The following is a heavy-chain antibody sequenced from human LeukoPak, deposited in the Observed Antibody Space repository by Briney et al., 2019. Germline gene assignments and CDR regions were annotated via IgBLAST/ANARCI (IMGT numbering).Heavy chain of an antibody. Sequence: GASVKVSCKASGYTFTSYGISWVRQAPGQGLEWMGGISAYNGNTNYAQKLQGRVTMTTDTSTSTAYMELRSLRSDDTAVYYCARYGPLLLWFGELLKATSADALGMDVWGQGTTVTVSS. V-gene: IGHV1-18*01. CDR2: ISAYNGNT. D-gene: IGHD3-10*01. CDR3: ARYGPLLLWFGELLKATSADALGMDV. J-gene: IGHJ6*02. CDR1: GYTFTSYG.